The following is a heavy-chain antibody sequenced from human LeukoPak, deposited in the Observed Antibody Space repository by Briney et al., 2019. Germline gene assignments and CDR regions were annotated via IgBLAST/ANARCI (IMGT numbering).Heavy chain of an antibody. V-gene: IGHV4-59*01. CDR1: GGSITSSY. Sequence: SETLSLTCTVSGGSITSSYWWAWIRQPPGKGLEWIGYIHYSGTTSYKPSLETRVTISIDTSRNHFSLRLSSVTAADTAVYYCASGAELGVFDYWGQGTLVTVSS. CDR3: ASGAELGVFDY. CDR2: IHYSGTT. J-gene: IGHJ4*02. D-gene: IGHD7-27*01.